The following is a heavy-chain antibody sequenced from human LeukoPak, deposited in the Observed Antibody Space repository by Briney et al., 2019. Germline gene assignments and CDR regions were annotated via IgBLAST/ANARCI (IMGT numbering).Heavy chain of an antibody. Sequence: SETLSLTCTVSGGSISSYYWSWIRQPPGKGLEWIGYIYYSGSTNYNPSLKSRVTISVDTSKNQFSLKLSSVTAADTAVYYCARGRGIAAAVNVWGQGTLVTVSS. V-gene: IGHV4-59*01. CDR1: GGSISSYY. D-gene: IGHD6-13*01. J-gene: IGHJ4*02. CDR3: ARGRGIAAAVNV. CDR2: IYYSGST.